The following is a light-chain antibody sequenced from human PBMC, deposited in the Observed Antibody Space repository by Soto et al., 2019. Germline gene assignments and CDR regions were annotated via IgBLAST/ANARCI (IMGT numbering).Light chain of an antibody. CDR3: QQLNSYPLT. Sequence: DIQLTQSPSFLSASVGDRVTITCRASQDISDYLAWYQRRPGKAPKLLIYAASTLQSGVPSRFSGSGSGTEFTLTISSLQPEDFATYSCQQLNSYPLTFCGGTKVEIK. V-gene: IGKV1-9*01. J-gene: IGKJ4*01. CDR2: AAS. CDR1: QDISDY.